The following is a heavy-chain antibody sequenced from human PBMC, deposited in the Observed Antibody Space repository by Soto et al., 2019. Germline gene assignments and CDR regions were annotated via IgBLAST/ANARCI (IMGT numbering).Heavy chain of an antibody. CDR3: AKDLTPCRSGGSCYSGGLWFDP. D-gene: IGHD2-15*01. V-gene: IGHV3-30*18. CDR2: ISYDGSNK. CDR1: GFTFSSYG. Sequence: GGSLRLSCAASGFTFSSYGMHWVRQAPGKGLEWVAVISYDGSNKYYADSVKGRFTISRDNSKNTLYLQMNSLRAEDTAVYYCAKDLTPCRSGGSCYSGGLWFDPWGQGTLVTVSS. J-gene: IGHJ5*02.